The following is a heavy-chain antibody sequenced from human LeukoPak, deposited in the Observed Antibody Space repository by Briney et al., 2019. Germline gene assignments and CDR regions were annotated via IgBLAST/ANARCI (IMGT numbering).Heavy chain of an antibody. V-gene: IGHV1-69*04. CDR3: ARDGSGNYYYYGMDV. CDR1: GGTFISYA. Sequence: SVKVSCKASGGTFISYAISWVRQAPGQGLEWMGRIIPIFGIANYAQKFQGRVTITADKSTSTAYMELSSLRSEDTAVYYCARDGSGNYYYYGMDVWGQGTTVTVSS. D-gene: IGHD5-12*01. J-gene: IGHJ6*02. CDR2: IIPIFGIA.